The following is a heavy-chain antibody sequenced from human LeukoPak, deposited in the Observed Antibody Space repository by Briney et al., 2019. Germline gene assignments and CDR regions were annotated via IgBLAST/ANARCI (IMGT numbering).Heavy chain of an antibody. CDR3: ARDSGFSGTQRGEY. CDR2: ISYDGSNK. Sequence: GGSLSLSCAASGFTFNNYAMLWVRQAPGKGLQWVAVISYDGSNKYYADSVKGRFTISRDNSKNTLYLQMNSLRAEDTAVYYCARDSGFSGTQRGEYWGQGTLVTVSS. D-gene: IGHD3/OR15-3a*01. CDR1: GFTFNNYA. J-gene: IGHJ4*02. V-gene: IGHV3-30*04.